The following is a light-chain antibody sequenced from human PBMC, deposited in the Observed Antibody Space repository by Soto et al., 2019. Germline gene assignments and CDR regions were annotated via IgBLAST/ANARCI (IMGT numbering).Light chain of an antibody. CDR2: GAS. Sequence: DIQMTQSPSSLSADVGDRVTITCRASQSLSNYLTWYQQKPGKAPNLLIHGASTLQSGVPSRFSGGGSGTEFTLTISSLQPEDVATYYCQQSYDVRLTFGGGTKV. CDR3: QQSYDVRLT. J-gene: IGKJ4*01. CDR1: QSLSNY. V-gene: IGKV1-39*01.